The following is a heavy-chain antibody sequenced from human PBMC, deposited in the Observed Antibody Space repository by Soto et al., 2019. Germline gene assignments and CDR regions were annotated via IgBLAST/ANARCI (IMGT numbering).Heavy chain of an antibody. CDR3: ASRGPALGWSGGNCYYYGMDV. CDR1: GYTFTAYT. J-gene: IGHJ6*02. CDR2: INGGNGNT. Sequence: ASVKVSCKTSGYTFTAYTMHWVRQAPGQRLEWLGWINGGNGNTKYSQKFQGRVTITRDTSASTAYMELSSLRSEDTAVYYCASRGPALGWSGGNCYYYGMDVWGQGTTVTVSS. D-gene: IGHD2-15*01. V-gene: IGHV1-3*01.